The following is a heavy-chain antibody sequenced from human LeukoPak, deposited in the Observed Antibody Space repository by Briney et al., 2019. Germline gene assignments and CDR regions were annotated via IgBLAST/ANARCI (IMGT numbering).Heavy chain of an antibody. V-gene: IGHV4-34*01. CDR3: ARPTNWNYPPYDAFDI. CDR1: GGSFSGYY. D-gene: IGHD1-7*01. Sequence: SETLSLTCAVYGGSFSGYYWSWIRQPPGKGLEWIGEINHSGSTNYNPSLKSRVTISVDTSKNQFSLKLSSVTAADTAVYYCARPTNWNYPPYDAFDIWGQGTMVTVSS. CDR2: INHSGST. J-gene: IGHJ3*02.